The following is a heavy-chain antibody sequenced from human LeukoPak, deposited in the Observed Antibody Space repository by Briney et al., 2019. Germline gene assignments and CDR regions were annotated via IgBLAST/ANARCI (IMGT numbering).Heavy chain of an antibody. J-gene: IGHJ4*02. V-gene: IGHV1-69*05. CDR2: VIPIFGTA. Sequence: SVKVSCQASGGAFSRFSISWGGQAPGQRVEWMGGVIPIFGTANYAQKFQGGVTITTDESTSTAYMELSSLRSEDTAVYYCASFMHYYDSSGYYYGYWGQGTLVTVSS. D-gene: IGHD3-22*01. CDR3: ASFMHYYDSSGYYYGY. CDR1: GGAFSRFS.